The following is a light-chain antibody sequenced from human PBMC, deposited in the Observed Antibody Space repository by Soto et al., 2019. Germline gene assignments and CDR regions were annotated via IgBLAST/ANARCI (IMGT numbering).Light chain of an antibody. CDR1: QSVGSSY. CDR2: DAS. CDR3: QQYGSSPRT. J-gene: IGKJ1*01. V-gene: IGKV3-20*01. Sequence: EIELTQSPGTLSLSPGERATLSCRASQSVGSSYLAWYQQKPGQAPRPLIYDASSRATGIPDRISGSGSGTNFPLTISRLEAEDFAVYYCQQYGSSPRTFGQGNKVEIK.